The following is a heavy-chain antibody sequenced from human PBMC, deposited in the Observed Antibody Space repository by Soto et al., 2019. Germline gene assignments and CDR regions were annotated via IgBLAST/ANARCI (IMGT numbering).Heavy chain of an antibody. CDR1: GYTLTDNY. CDR3: ARSLTTLTTLLDY. CDR2: INPNGGT. V-gene: IGHV1-2*02. Sequence: QVQLVQSGAEGKRPGASVKVSCKASGYTLTDNYMHWVREAPGQGLEWMGWINPNGGTNYAQKFQGRVTMTRDTSISTAYMELSRLSSDDKAVYYCARSLTTLTTLLDYWGQGTLVTVSS. D-gene: IGHD4-17*01. J-gene: IGHJ4*02.